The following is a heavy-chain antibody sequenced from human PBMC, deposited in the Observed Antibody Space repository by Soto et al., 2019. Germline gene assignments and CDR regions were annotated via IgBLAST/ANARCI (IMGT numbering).Heavy chain of an antibody. V-gene: IGHV4-39*01. J-gene: IGHJ6*03. CDR1: GGSISSSSYY. Sequence: SETLSLTCTVSGGSISSSSYYWGWIRQPSGKGLEWIGSIYYSGSTYYNPSLKSRVTISVDTSKNQFSLKLSSVTAADTAVYYCARVLSGSYYYYYYYMDVWGKGTTVTVSS. D-gene: IGHD3-10*01. CDR3: ARVLSGSYYYYYYYMDV. CDR2: IYYSGST.